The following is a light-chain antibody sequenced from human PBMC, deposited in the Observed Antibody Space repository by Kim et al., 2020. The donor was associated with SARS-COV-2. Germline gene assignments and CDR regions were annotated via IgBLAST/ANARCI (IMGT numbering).Light chain of an antibody. CDR1: SGHSTYA. V-gene: IGLV4-69*01. Sequence: SGSLGDSVKLTCILTSGHSTYAIAWHQQQPEKGPRFLMKLNSDGSHRRGDGIPDRFSGSSSGTERYLTISSVQAEDEADYYCQTWDTAIRVFGGGTKL. J-gene: IGLJ3*02. CDR2: LNSDGSH. CDR3: QTWDTAIRV.